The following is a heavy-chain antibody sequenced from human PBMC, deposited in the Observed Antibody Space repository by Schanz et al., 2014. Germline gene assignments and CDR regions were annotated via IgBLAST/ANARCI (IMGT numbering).Heavy chain of an antibody. CDR1: GFTFSNYA. CDR2: FIVDSGNT. V-gene: IGHV3-23*01. CDR3: AKLSSSGRLAGYFDY. Sequence: EVQLLESGGGLVRPGGSLRLSCAASGFTFSNYAMSWVRQAPGKGLEWVSGFIVDSGNTYYAGSVKGRFSISRDYSKNTLYLQMSSLRAEDTAIYYRAKLSSSGRLAGYFDYWGQGALVTVSS. D-gene: IGHD6-19*01. J-gene: IGHJ4*02.